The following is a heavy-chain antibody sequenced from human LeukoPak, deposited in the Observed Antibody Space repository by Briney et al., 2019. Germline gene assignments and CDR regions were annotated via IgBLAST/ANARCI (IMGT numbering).Heavy chain of an antibody. V-gene: IGHV3-23*01. CDR1: GFTFSSYA. CDR2: ISGSGGST. CDR3: AKDGYYYDSSGYKA. D-gene: IGHD3-22*01. J-gene: IGHJ5*02. Sequence: GGSLRLSCAASGFTFSSYAMSWVRQAPRKGLEWVSAISGSGGSTYYADSVKGRFTISRDNSKNTLYLQMNSLRAEDTAVYYCAKDGYYYDSSGYKAWGQGTLVTVSS.